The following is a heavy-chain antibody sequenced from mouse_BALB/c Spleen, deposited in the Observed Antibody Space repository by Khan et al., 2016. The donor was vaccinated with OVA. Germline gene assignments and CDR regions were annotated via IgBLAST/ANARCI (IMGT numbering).Heavy chain of an antibody. D-gene: IGHD4-1*01. Sequence: EVQLQESGPGLVKPSQSLSLTCTVTGYSITRDYAWNWIRQFPGNKLEWMGYISNSGSTIYNPSLKSRISITRDTSKNQFFLQLNSVTTEDTATYYCASELGRYYAMDYWGQGTSVTVSS. CDR3: ASELGRYYAMDY. V-gene: IGHV3-2*02. CDR1: GYSITRDYA. J-gene: IGHJ4*01. CDR2: ISNSGST.